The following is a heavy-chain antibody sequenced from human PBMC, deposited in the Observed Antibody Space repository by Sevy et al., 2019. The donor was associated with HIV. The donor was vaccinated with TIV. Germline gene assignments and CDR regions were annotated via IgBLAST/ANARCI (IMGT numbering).Heavy chain of an antibody. CDR1: GGTFSTYG. D-gene: IGHD6-19*01. J-gene: IGHJ4*02. Sequence: ASVKVSCKASGGTFSTYGISWVRQAPGQGPEWRGGIIPILGKVNYAQKFQGRVTITADESTNTAYMELSSPSTVDTALHYSARGRGNGWYYFDSWCQEPLVTVSS. CDR3: ARGRGNGWYYFDS. CDR2: IIPILGKV. V-gene: IGHV1-69*10.